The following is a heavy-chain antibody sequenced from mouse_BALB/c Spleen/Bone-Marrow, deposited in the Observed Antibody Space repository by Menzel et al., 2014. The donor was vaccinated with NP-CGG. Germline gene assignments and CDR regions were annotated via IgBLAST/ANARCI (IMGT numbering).Heavy chain of an antibody. V-gene: IGHV7-3*02. J-gene: IGHJ3*01. Sequence: EVQVVESGGGLVQPGGSLRLSCATSGFTFTDYYMSWVRQPPGKALEWLGLIRNKANGYTTEYSASVKGRFTISRDNSQSVLDLQMSTLRAGDSGTYYSTIDEYYYGSRCFSYWGHEALVSHSA. D-gene: IGHD1-1*01. CDR3: TIDEYYYGSRCFSY. CDR2: IRNKANGYTT. CDR1: GFTFTDYY.